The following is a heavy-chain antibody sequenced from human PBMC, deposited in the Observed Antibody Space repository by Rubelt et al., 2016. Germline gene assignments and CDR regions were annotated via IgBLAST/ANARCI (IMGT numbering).Heavy chain of an antibody. J-gene: IGHJ4*02. CDR1: GGSISSYH. V-gene: IGHV4-59*01. CDR3: ARHGWRDRGVVPAAIDY. Sequence: GGSISSYHWSWIRQPPGKGLEYIGCMYYSGSTNYNPSLNYNPSFWSRITISEDTSKNQFSLKLSSATAADTAVYYCARHGWRDRGVVPAAIDYWGQGTLVTVSS. D-gene: IGHD2-2*02. CDR2: MYYSGST.